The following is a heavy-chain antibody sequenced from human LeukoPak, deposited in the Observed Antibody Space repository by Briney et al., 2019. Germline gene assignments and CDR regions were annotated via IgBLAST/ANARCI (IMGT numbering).Heavy chain of an antibody. CDR3: ARVEEAAAFNP. CDR1: GFAVSNYW. J-gene: IGHJ5*02. CDR2: IKEDGSEK. D-gene: IGHD6-13*01. Sequence: GGSLRLSCAASGFAVSNYWMSWVRQAPGKGLECVANIKEDGSEKYYVDSVKGRFTISRDNAKNSLYLQMNSLRAEDTAVYYCARVEEAAAFNPWGQGTLVTVSS. V-gene: IGHV3-7*01.